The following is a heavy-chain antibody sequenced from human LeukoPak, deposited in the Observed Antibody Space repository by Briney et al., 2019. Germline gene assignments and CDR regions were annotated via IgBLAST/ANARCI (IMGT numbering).Heavy chain of an antibody. Sequence: PGGSLRLSCAASGFTFSSYSMNWVRQAPGKGLEWVSSISSSSSYIYYADSVKGRFTISRDNAKKSLYLQMNSLRAEDTAVYYCARDLGQYYDTSDNWFDPWGQGTLVTVSS. CDR1: GFTFSSYS. J-gene: IGHJ5*02. V-gene: IGHV3-21*01. D-gene: IGHD3-22*01. CDR2: ISSSSSYI. CDR3: ARDLGQYYDTSDNWFDP.